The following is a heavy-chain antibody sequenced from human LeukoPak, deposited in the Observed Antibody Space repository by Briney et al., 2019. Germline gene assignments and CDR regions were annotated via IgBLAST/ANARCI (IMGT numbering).Heavy chain of an antibody. CDR3: ARGVLTDCSSTSCYEDGSRMDV. V-gene: IGHV4-34*01. CDR2: INHSGST. D-gene: IGHD2-2*01. CDR1: GGSFSGYY. J-gene: IGHJ6*02. Sequence: SETLSLTCAVYGGSFSGYYWSWIRQPPGKGLEWIGEINHSGSTNYNPSLKSRVTISVDTPKNQFSLKLSSVTAADTAVYYCARGVLTDCSSTSCYEDGSRMDVWGQGTTVTVSS.